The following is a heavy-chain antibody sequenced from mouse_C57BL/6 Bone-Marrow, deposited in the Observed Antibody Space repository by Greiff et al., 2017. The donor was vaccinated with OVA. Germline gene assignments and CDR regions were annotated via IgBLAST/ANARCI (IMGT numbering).Heavy chain of an antibody. Sequence: QVQLQQSGAELVMPGASVKLSCKASGYTFTSYWMHWVKQRPGQGLEWIGEIDPSDGYTNYNQKFKGKSTLTVDKSSSTAYMQLSSLTSEDSAVYYCARDSITTEAMDYWGQGTSVTVSS. J-gene: IGHJ4*01. CDR2: IDPSDGYT. CDR1: GYTFTSYW. V-gene: IGHV1-69*01. D-gene: IGHD1-2*01. CDR3: ARDSITTEAMDY.